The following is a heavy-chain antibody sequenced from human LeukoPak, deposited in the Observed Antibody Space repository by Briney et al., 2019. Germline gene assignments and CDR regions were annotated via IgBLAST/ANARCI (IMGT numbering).Heavy chain of an antibody. Sequence: PSETLSLTCTVSGGSISSSNYYWSWIRQPAGKGLEWIGRIYTSGSTNYNPSLKSRVTMSVDTSKNQFSLKLSSVTAADTAVYYCASCITMTPAPDDAFDIWGQGTMVTVSS. D-gene: IGHD3-22*01. CDR2: IYTSGST. J-gene: IGHJ3*02. CDR3: ASCITMTPAPDDAFDI. CDR1: GGSISSSNYY. V-gene: IGHV4-61*02.